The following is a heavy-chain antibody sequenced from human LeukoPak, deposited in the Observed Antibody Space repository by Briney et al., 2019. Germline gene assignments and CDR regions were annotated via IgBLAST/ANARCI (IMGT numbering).Heavy chain of an antibody. V-gene: IGHV4-34*01. CDR3: ARVYCSSTSCYLSWFDP. J-gene: IGHJ5*02. CDR1: GGSFSGYY. Sequence: SETLSLTCAVYGGSFSGYYWSWIRQPPGKGLEWIGEINHSGNTNYNPSLKSRVTISVDTSKNQFSLKLSSVTAADTAVYYCARVYCSSTSCYLSWFDPWGQGTLVTVSS. CDR2: INHSGNT. D-gene: IGHD2-2*01.